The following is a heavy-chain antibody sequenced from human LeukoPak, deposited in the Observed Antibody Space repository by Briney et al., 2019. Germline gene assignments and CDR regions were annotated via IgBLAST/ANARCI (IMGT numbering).Heavy chain of an antibody. CDR3: ARYGHSPFFDY. CDR1: GYTFSTHW. J-gene: IGHJ4*02. D-gene: IGHD4-17*01. CDR2: INPSGGST. Sequence: GASVKVSCKASGYTFSTHWMHWVRQAPGQGLEWMGIINPSGGSTTNAQKFQGRVIMTRDMSTSTVYMELSSLRSEDTAVYFCARYGHSPFFDYWGQGTLVIVSS. V-gene: IGHV1-46*01.